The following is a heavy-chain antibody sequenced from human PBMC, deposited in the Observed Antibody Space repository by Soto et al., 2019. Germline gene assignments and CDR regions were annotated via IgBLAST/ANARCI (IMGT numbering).Heavy chain of an antibody. CDR3: ARDRTGYSNDFDY. CDR2: ISSSSSYT. J-gene: IGHJ4*02. CDR1: GFTFSDYY. Sequence: QVQLVESGGGLVKPGGSLRLSCAASGFTFSDYYMTWIRQAPGKGLEWVSYISSSSSYTNYAGSVKGRFTISRDNAKNSLYLQMNSLRAEDTAVYYCARDRTGYSNDFDYWGQGTLVTVSS. V-gene: IGHV3-11*05. D-gene: IGHD6-13*01.